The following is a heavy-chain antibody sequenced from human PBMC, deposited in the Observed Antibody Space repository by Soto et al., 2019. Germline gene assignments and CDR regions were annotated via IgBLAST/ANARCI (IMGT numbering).Heavy chain of an antibody. CDR2: ISYDGSNK. J-gene: IGHJ6*02. CDR3: ARAPRYNAFWSDMDV. D-gene: IGHD3-3*01. V-gene: IGHV3-30-3*01. Sequence: LRLSCEASEFTFSSYTMQWVRQAPGKGLEWVAIISYDGSNKYYADFVKGRFTISRDNSKNTLYLQMNSLRPEDTALYFCARAPRYNAFWSDMDVWGQGTTVTVSS. CDR1: EFTFSSYT.